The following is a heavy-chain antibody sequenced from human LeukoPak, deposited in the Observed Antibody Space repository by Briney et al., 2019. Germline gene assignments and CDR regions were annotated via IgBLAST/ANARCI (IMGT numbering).Heavy chain of an antibody. CDR2: ISGDGGST. V-gene: IGHV3-43*02. CDR1: GFTFGDYA. D-gene: IGHD6-6*01. Sequence: PGGSLRLSCAASGFTFGDYAMHWVRQAPGKGLEWVSLISGDGGSTYYADSVKGRFTISRDNSKNSLYLQMNSLRTEDTALYYCAIKVYSSSVSTFSYWGQGTLVPVSS. CDR3: AIKVYSSSVSTFSY. J-gene: IGHJ4*02.